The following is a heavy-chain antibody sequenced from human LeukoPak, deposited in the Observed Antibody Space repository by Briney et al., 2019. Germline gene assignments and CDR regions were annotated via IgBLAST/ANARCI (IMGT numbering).Heavy chain of an antibody. J-gene: IGHJ3*02. CDR3: ARDLVNMIVVVTPDAFDI. Sequence: GGSLRLSCAASGFTFSDYYMSWIRQAPGKGLEWVSYISSSGSTIYYADSVKGRFTISRDNAKNSLYLQMNSLRAEDTAVYYCARDLVNMIVVVTPDAFDIWGQGTMVTVSS. CDR2: ISSSGSTI. V-gene: IGHV3-11*04. D-gene: IGHD3-22*01. CDR1: GFTFSDYY.